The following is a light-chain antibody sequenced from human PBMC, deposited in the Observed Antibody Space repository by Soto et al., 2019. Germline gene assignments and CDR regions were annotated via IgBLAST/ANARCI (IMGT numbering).Light chain of an antibody. V-gene: IGKV4-1*01. CDR1: QSVLYSSNNKNY. Sequence: DIVMTQSPYSLSVSLGERATINCKSSQSVLYSSNNKNYLAWYQQKPGQPPKLLIYWASTRESGVPDRFSGSGSGTDFTLSINSLQAEDVAVYFCQQFFGTPPTFGQGTKVDIK. CDR2: WAS. CDR3: QQFFGTPPT. J-gene: IGKJ1*01.